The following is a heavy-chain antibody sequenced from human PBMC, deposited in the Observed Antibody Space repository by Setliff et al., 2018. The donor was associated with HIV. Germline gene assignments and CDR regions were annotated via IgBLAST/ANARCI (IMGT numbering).Heavy chain of an antibody. CDR1: GNTFSSYG. D-gene: IGHD3-16*01. CDR3: ANGGSGGQFDY. V-gene: IGHV1-3*01. Sequence: ASVKVSCKASGNTFSSYGITWVRQAPGQGLEWMGWINLVTGKTAYLQKFQGRVTITRDTSATTASTAYMGMSGLSSEDTAIYYCANGGSGGQFDYWGQGTLVTVSS. CDR2: INLVTGKT. J-gene: IGHJ4*02.